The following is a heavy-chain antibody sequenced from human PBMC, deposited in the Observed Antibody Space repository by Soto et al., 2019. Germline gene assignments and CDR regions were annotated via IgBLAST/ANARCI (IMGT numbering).Heavy chain of an antibody. Sequence: GASVKVSCKASGYTFTRYYINWVRKAPGQGVEWMGWMNPNSGNTGYAQKFQGRVTMTRNTSISTAYMELSSLRSEDTAVYYCARARYYDFWSGYYKRSAFEIWGQGTMVTVSS. CDR2: MNPNSGNT. D-gene: IGHD3-3*01. V-gene: IGHV1-8*01. CDR1: GYTFTRYY. J-gene: IGHJ3*02. CDR3: ARARYYDFWSGYYKRSAFEI.